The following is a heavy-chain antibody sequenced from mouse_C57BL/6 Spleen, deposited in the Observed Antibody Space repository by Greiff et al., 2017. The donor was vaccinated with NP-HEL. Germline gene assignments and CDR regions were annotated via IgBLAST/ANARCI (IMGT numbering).Heavy chain of an antibody. CDR2: INPSSGYT. CDR1: GYTFTSYT. V-gene: IGHV1-4*01. Sequence: QVQLKQSGAELARPGASVKMSCKASGYTFTSYTMHWVKQRPGPGLEWIGYINPSSGYTKYNQKFKDKATLTADKSSSTAYMQLSSLTSEDSAVYYCARDWEGFAYWGQGTLVTVSA. J-gene: IGHJ3*01. CDR3: ARDWEGFAY. D-gene: IGHD4-1*01.